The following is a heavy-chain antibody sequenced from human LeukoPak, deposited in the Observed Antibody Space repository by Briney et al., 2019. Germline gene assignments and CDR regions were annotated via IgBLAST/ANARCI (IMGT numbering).Heavy chain of an antibody. CDR1: GGSFSGYY. CDR3: ARFPTRAVAGTNSFDY. J-gene: IGHJ4*02. D-gene: IGHD6-19*01. V-gene: IGHV4-34*01. CDR2: INHSGST. Sequence: SETLSLTCAVYGGSFSGYYWSWIRQPPGKGLEWIGEINHSGSTNYNPSLKSRVTISVDTSKNQFSLKLSSVTAADTAVYYCARFPTRAVAGTNSFDYWGQGTLVTVSS.